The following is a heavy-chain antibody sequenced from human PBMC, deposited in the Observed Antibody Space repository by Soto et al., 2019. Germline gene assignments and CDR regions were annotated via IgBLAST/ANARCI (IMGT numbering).Heavy chain of an antibody. J-gene: IGHJ5*02. CDR2: VYTSGYS. D-gene: IGHD6-13*01. CDR1: GGSISSDY. V-gene: IGHV4-4*07. CDR3: AREPTTAGTVNWFDP. Sequence: VQLQESGPGLVKPSETLSLICTLSGGSISSDYLSWIRQPAGKGLEWIGRVYTSGYSNSNPSLKSRVTMSVDTSKKQFSLNLSSVTAADTAVYYCAREPTTAGTVNWFDPWGQGTLVTVSS.